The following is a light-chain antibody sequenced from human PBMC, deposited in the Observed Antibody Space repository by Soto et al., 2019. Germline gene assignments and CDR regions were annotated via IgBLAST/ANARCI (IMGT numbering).Light chain of an antibody. CDR3: TSYTTSGTHV. CDR2: DVT. CDR1: SSDVGTYDI. V-gene: IGLV2-14*02. Sequence: QSVLTQPASVSGSPGQSIAISCTGTSSDVGTYDIVSWYQQRPGKVPKLIIYDVTIRPSGVSDRFSGSKSGNTASLTISGLQSEDEADYYCTSYTTSGTHVFGTGTKVTVL. J-gene: IGLJ1*01.